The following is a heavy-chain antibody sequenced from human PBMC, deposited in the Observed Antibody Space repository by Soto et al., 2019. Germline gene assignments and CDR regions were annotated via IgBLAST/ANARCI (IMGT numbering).Heavy chain of an antibody. D-gene: IGHD2-15*01. V-gene: IGHV3-48*02. CDR2: ITISTSTI. CDR1: GFTFSAYN. CDR3: ARERGAYCSGGSCYSDYYYGMDV. J-gene: IGHJ6*02. Sequence: ESGGGLVPPGGSLRLSCAASGFTFSAYNMNWVRQAPGKGLEWVSYITISTSTIYYADSVRGRFTISRDNAKNSLYLQMNSLRDEDTAVYYCARERGAYCSGGSCYSDYYYGMDVWGQGTTVTVSS.